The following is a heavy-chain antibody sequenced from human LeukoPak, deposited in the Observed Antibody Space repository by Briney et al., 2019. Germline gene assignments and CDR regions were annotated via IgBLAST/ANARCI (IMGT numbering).Heavy chain of an antibody. CDR2: IYPGDSDT. CDR1: GYSFTSYW. J-gene: IGHJ6*03. CDR3: ARRGGSYPYYYYYMDV. V-gene: IGHV5-51*01. Sequence: GESLKISCKGSGYSFTSYWIGWVRQMPGKGLEWMGIIYPGDSDTRYSPSFQGQVTISADKSISTAYLQWSSLKASDTAMYYCARRGGSYPYYYYYMDVWGKGTTVTVSS. D-gene: IGHD1-26*01.